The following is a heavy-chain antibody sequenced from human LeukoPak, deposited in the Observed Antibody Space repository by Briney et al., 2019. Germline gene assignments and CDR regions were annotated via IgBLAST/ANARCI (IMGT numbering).Heavy chain of an antibody. D-gene: IGHD2-15*01. J-gene: IGHJ4*02. Sequence: SETLSLTCTVSGDSFLTSDYFSSTDYYYGWIRQSPGKGPEWVASMYFGGSTYYNPSLKSRVTISVDTSKRQFSLKVTSVTAADTAMYYCSRHWPYHCSDITCPSFDHWGQGTLVTVSS. CDR1: GDSFLTSDYFSSTDYY. CDR3: SRHWPYHCSDITCPSFDH. CDR2: MYFGGST. V-gene: IGHV4-39*01.